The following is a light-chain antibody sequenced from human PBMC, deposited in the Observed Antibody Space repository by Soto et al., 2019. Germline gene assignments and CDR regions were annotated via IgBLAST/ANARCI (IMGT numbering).Light chain of an antibody. CDR3: QAWDSSTAVV. V-gene: IGLV3-1*01. Sequence: SYELTQPPSVSVSPGQTASITCSGDKLGDKYACWYQQKPGQSPVLVIYQDSKRPSGIPERFSGSNSGNTATLTISGTQAMDEAHYYCQAWDSSTAVVFGGGAKLTVL. CDR1: KLGDKY. J-gene: IGLJ2*01. CDR2: QDS.